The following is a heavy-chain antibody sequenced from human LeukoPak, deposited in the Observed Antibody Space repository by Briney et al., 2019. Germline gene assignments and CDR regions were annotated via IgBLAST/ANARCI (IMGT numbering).Heavy chain of an antibody. CDR2: IFQSGST. Sequence: SETLSLTCAVSGGSIISSNWWTWVRQPPGKGLEWIGEIFQSGSTNYNPSLKSRVTISVDTSKNQFSLKLSSVTAADTAVYYCARGRTMVRGKYYFDYWGQGTLVTVSS. D-gene: IGHD3-10*01. CDR1: GGSIISSNW. J-gene: IGHJ4*02. V-gene: IGHV4-4*02. CDR3: ARGRTMVRGKYYFDY.